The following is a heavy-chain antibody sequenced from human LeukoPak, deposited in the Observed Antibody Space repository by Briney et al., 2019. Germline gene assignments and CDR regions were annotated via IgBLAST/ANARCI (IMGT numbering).Heavy chain of an antibody. CDR3: AKGTDFWSGYYYYYYMDV. V-gene: IGHV3-23*01. Sequence: PGGSLRLSCAASGFTFSSYAMSWVRQAPGKGLEWVSAISGSGGSTYYAGSVKGRFTISRDNSKNTLYLQMNSLRAEDTAVYYCAKGTDFWSGYYYYYYMDVWGKGTTVTVSS. D-gene: IGHD3-3*01. CDR2: ISGSGGST. J-gene: IGHJ6*03. CDR1: GFTFSSYA.